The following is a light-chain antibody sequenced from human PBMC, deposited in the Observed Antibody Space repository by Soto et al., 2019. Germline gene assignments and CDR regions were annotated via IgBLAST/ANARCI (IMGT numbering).Light chain of an antibody. Sequence: IQMTQSPSTLSASGGDRVTITCRASQSISSWLAWYQQKPGKAPKLLIYKASSLESGVPSRFSGSGSGTEFTLTVSSLQPDDFATYYCQQYNTYSTFGQGTKADI. V-gene: IGKV1-5*03. CDR2: KAS. CDR3: QQYNTYST. CDR1: QSISSW. J-gene: IGKJ1*01.